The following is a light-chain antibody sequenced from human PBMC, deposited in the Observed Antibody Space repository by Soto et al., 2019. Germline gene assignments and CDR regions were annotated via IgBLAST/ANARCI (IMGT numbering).Light chain of an antibody. Sequence: DIQMTQSPSSLSASVGVRVTITCRASQSISSYLNWYQQKPGKAPNLLIYAASSLQSGVPSRFSGSGSGTDFTLTISSLQPEDFATYYCQQSFGTPYTFGQGTKLEIK. CDR2: AAS. J-gene: IGKJ2*01. V-gene: IGKV1-39*01. CDR3: QQSFGTPYT. CDR1: QSISSY.